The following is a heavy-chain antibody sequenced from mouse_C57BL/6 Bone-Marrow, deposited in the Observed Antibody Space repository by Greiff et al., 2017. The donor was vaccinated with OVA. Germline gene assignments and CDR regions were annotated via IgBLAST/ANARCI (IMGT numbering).Heavy chain of an antibody. V-gene: IGHV1-55*01. Sequence: VQLQQPGAELVKPGASVTMSCTASGYTFTSYCITWVQQRPGQGLEWIGDIYPGSGSTNYHEKFKSKATLTVDTSSSTAYMQLSSLTSEDSAVYYYEGTVNYFDYWGQGTTLTVSS. CDR1: GYTFTSYC. CDR2: IYPGSGST. D-gene: IGHD1-1*01. J-gene: IGHJ2*01. CDR3: EGTVNYFDY.